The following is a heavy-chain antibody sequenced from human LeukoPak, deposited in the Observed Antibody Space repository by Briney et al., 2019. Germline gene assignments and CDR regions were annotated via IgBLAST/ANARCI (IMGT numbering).Heavy chain of an antibody. Sequence: AESLKISCKGSGYSFTSYWIGWVRQMPGKGLEWMGIIYPGDSDTRYSPSFQGQVTISADKSISTAYLQWSSLKASDTAMYYCARPAPSIAAAVIYFDYWGQGTLVTVSS. CDR1: GYSFTSYW. CDR2: IYPGDSDT. V-gene: IGHV5-51*01. J-gene: IGHJ4*02. CDR3: ARPAPSIAAAVIYFDY. D-gene: IGHD6-13*01.